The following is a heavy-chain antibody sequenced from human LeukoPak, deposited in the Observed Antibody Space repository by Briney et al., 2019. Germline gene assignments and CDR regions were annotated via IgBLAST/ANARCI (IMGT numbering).Heavy chain of an antibody. Sequence: GRSLRLSCAASGFTFSDYNMHWVRQAPGKGLEWVAIIWYDGSNKYYADSVKGRFTISRDNSKNTLYLQMNSLRAEDTAVYYCARDPYSGYDWGQGTLVTVSS. CDR1: GFTFSDYN. CDR3: ARDPYSGYD. D-gene: IGHD5-12*01. CDR2: IWYDGSNK. J-gene: IGHJ4*02. V-gene: IGHV3-33*01.